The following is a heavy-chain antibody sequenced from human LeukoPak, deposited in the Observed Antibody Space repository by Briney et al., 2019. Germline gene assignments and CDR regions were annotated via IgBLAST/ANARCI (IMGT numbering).Heavy chain of an antibody. J-gene: IGHJ3*02. CDR1: GFTFDDYA. Sequence: SGGSLRLSCAASGFTFDDYAMHWVRQAPGKGLEWVSGISWNSGSIGYADSVKGRFTISRDNAKNSLYLQMNSLRAEDTALYYCAKDIGYGDRQDAFDIWGQGTMVTVSS. CDR3: AKDIGYGDRQDAFDI. D-gene: IGHD4-17*01. V-gene: IGHV3-9*01. CDR2: ISWNSGSI.